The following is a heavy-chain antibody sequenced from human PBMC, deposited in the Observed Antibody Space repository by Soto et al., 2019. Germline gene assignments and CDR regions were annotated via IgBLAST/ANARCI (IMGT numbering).Heavy chain of an antibody. D-gene: IGHD2-15*01. CDR1: GGTFSSYT. J-gene: IGHJ1*01. CDR3: ARGSRDCSGGSCFPLPTAEYFQH. V-gene: IGHV1-69*01. Sequence: QVQLVQSGAEVKKPGSSVKVSCKASGGTFSSYTITWVRQAPGQGLEWMGGIITIFRTTNHAQNFQGRVTLTADESTSTAYMELTSLTAEDTAVYYCARGSRDCSGGSCFPLPTAEYFQHWGQGSLVTVSS. CDR2: IITIFRTT.